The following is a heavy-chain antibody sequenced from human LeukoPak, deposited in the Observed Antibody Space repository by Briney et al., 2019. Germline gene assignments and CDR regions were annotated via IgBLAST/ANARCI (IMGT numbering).Heavy chain of an antibody. CDR1: GYSFSRHW. CDR2: IYPGDSDT. J-gene: IGHJ3*02. Sequence: GESLKISCQGSGYSFSRHWVAWVRQAPGKGLEYMGMIYPGDSDTIYSPSFQGQVTFSADKSTSTAYLQWSSLQAPDTAMYYCSRVVGVRRDTFDIWGQGTVVIVSS. V-gene: IGHV5-51*01. CDR3: SRVVGVRRDTFDI. D-gene: IGHD1-26*01.